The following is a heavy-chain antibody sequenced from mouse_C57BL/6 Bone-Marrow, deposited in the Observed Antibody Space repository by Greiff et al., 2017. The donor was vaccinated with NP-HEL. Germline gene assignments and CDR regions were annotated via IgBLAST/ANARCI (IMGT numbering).Heavy chain of an antibody. CDR1: GFSLTSYG. V-gene: IGHV2-2*01. D-gene: IGHD1-1*01. Sequence: QVQLKQSGPGLVQPSQSLSITCTVSGFSLTSYGVHWVRQSPGKGLEWLGVIWRGGSTDYNAAFLSRLSISKDNPKSQVFFTMNSLQADDTAIYYCARYGYYGSSPLYAMDYWGHGTSVTVSS. J-gene: IGHJ4*01. CDR2: IWRGGST. CDR3: ARYGYYGSSPLYAMDY.